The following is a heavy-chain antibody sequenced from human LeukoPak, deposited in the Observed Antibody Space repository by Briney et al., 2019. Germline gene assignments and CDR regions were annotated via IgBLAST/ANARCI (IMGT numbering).Heavy chain of an antibody. D-gene: IGHD6-19*01. J-gene: IGHJ4*02. Sequence: GGSLRLSCAASGFTFSSYGMHWVRQAPDTGLEWVAFIRYVGSDRYYADSVKGRFTISRDNSKNTLYLQMSSLRAEDTAVYYCARRPGIAVFYVYWGQGTLVTVSS. CDR3: ARRPGIAVFYVY. CDR1: GFTFSSYG. CDR2: IRYVGSDR. V-gene: IGHV3-30*02.